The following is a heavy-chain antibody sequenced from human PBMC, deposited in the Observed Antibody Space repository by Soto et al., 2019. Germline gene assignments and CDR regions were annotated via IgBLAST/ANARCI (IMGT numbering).Heavy chain of an antibody. CDR3: ATWYGNHYFGLDV. CDR1: GYSFDAYI. V-gene: IGHV3-48*01. J-gene: IGHJ6*02. D-gene: IGHD6-13*01. Sequence: VQLVESGGALVQPGGSLRLSGAASGYSFDAYIMNWVRQAPGKGMEWVSSINPRGLTKFYADSVRGRFTISRDDASSSLFLQMNNLRAEDTADYYCATWYGNHYFGLDVWGQGTTVTVSS. CDR2: INPRGLTK.